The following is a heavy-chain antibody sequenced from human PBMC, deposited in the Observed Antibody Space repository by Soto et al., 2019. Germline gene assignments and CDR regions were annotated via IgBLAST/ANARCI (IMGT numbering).Heavy chain of an antibody. Sequence: EVQLVESGGGLIQPGGSLRLSCAASGFTVSSSYMSWVRQAPGKGLEWVSLIYSGGATYYADSVKGRFTISRDNSKNTLYLHMNSLRAEDTAVYFCAKDCTTTCPGLTVAGTMDVWGQGTTVTVSS. V-gene: IGHV3-53*01. D-gene: IGHD6-19*01. CDR1: GFTVSSSY. J-gene: IGHJ6*02. CDR2: IYSGGAT. CDR3: AKDCTTTCPGLTVAGTMDV.